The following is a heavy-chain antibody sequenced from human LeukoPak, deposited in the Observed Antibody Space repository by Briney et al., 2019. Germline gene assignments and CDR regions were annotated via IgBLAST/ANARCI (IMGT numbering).Heavy chain of an antibody. Sequence: PSETLSLTCTVSGVSIGSHYWSWLRQSPGKGLEWLGCVYNSGTTVYNPSLTGRVTISVDTSKNQYSLNLRSVTAADAAVYYCARDAYWGQGILVTVSS. CDR3: ARDAY. CDR2: VYNSGTT. V-gene: IGHV4-59*11. CDR1: GVSIGSHY. J-gene: IGHJ4*02.